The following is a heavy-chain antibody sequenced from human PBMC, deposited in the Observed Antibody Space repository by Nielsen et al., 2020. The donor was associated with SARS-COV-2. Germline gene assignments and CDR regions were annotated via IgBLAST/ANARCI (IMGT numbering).Heavy chain of an antibody. V-gene: IGHV3-21*01. J-gene: IGHJ4*02. Sequence: GESLKISCAASGFTFSSYSMNWVRQAPGKGLEWVSSISSSSSYIYYADSVKGRFTISRDNAKNSLYLQMNSLRAEDTAVYYCARAFGVVTPYYFDYWGQGTLVTVSS. D-gene: IGHD3-3*01. CDR1: GFTFSSYS. CDR3: ARAFGVVTPYYFDY. CDR2: ISSSSSYI.